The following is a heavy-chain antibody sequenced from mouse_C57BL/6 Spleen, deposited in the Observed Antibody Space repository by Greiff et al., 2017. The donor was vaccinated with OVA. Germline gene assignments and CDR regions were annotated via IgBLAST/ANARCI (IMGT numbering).Heavy chain of an antibody. J-gene: IGHJ2*01. CDR2: INPGSGGT. CDR1: GYAFTNYL. Sequence: VQLQQSGAELVRPGPSVKVSCKASGYAFTNYLIEWVKQRPGQGLEWIGVINPGSGGTNYNEKFKGKATLTADKSSSTAYMQLSSLTSEDSAVYFCARYEGDYWGQGTTLTVSS. D-gene: IGHD2-3*01. CDR3: ARYEGDY. V-gene: IGHV1-54*01.